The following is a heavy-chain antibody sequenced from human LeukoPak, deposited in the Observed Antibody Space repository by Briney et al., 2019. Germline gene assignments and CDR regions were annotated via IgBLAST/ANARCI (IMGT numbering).Heavy chain of an antibody. J-gene: IGHJ6*03. Sequence: GGSLRLSCAASGFTFSSYEMNWVRQAPGKGLEWVANIKQDGSEKYYVDSVKGRFTISRDNAKNSLYLQMNSLRAEDTAVYYCARSKRSSGWYYYYYYMDVWGKGTTVTISS. CDR2: IKQDGSEK. CDR3: ARSKRSSGWYYYYYYMDV. V-gene: IGHV3-7*01. D-gene: IGHD6-19*01. CDR1: GFTFSSYE.